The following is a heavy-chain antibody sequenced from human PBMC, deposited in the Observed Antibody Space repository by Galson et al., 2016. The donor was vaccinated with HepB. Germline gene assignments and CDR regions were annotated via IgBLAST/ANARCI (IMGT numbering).Heavy chain of an antibody. V-gene: IGHV1-18*01. J-gene: IGHJ5*02. Sequence: SVKVSCKASGYTFTSYGISWVRQAPGQGLEWMGWVSPYNGNTSYVESLQGRVTMITDTSTRTAYMELRSLRSDDTAVYYCARDTPFSGSYYEYWFYPWGHGTLVIVSS. D-gene: IGHD1-26*01. CDR1: GYTFTSYG. CDR3: ARDTPFSGSYYEYWFYP. CDR2: VSPYNGNT.